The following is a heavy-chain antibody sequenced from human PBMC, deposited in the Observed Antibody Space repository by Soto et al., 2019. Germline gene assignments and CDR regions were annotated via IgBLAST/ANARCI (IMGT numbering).Heavy chain of an antibody. CDR1: GESISSGDHY. CDR2: IYYSGNT. J-gene: IGHJ6*02. V-gene: IGHV4-30-4*01. D-gene: IGHD2-15*01. CDR3: ARDAGYCNIVSCYPYNMNV. Sequence: SETLSLTCTVSGESISSGDHYWSWVRQSPGEGLEWIGFIYYSGNTYYNPSLKSRVSMSVDTSNNQFSLKLNSVTAADTAVYYCARDAGYCNIVSCYPYNMNVWGQGTTVTVS.